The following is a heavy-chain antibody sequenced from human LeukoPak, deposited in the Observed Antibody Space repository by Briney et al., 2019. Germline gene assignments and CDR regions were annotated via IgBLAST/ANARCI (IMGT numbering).Heavy chain of an antibody. CDR3: ARIRTSSWGDYYGLDV. V-gene: IGHV4-4*02. Sequence: PSETLSLTCAVSGGSISSSNWWSWVRQPPGKGLEWIGEIYHSGSTNYNPSLESRVTISVDKSKNQFSLKLNSVTAADTAVYYCARIRTSSWGDYYGLDVWGQGTTVTASS. J-gene: IGHJ6*02. CDR2: IYHSGST. CDR1: GGSISSSNW. D-gene: IGHD6-13*01.